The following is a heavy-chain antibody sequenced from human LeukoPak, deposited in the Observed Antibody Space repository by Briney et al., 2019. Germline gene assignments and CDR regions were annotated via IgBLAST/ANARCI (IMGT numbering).Heavy chain of an antibody. D-gene: IGHD5-24*01. Sequence: GGSLRLSCAASGFIFSSYAMSWVRQAPGKGLEWVSSLSSGGGTTYYADSVEGRFTISRDNSKNTLYLQMNSLRAEDTAVYYCAKDLGDGYNGPDAFDIWGQGTMVTVSS. CDR2: LSSGGGTT. J-gene: IGHJ3*02. CDR1: GFIFSSYA. CDR3: AKDLGDGYNGPDAFDI. V-gene: IGHV3-23*01.